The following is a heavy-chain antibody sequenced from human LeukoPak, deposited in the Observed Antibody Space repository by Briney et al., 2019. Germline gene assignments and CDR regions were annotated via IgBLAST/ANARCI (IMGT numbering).Heavy chain of an antibody. Sequence: AASVKVSCKASGYTFTGYYMHWVRQAPGQGLEWMGWINPNSGGTNYAQKFQGRVTMTRDTSISTAYTELSRLRSDDTAVYYCAREATTVVRSWFDPWGQGTLVTVSS. CDR2: INPNSGGT. D-gene: IGHD4-23*01. V-gene: IGHV1-2*02. CDR1: GYTFTGYY. J-gene: IGHJ5*02. CDR3: AREATTVVRSWFDP.